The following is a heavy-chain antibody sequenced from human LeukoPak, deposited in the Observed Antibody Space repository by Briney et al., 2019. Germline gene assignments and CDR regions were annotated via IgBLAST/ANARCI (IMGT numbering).Heavy chain of an antibody. J-gene: IGHJ5*02. V-gene: IGHV1-2*02. CDR1: GYTFTGYY. Sequence: ASVKVSCKASGYTFTGYYIHWVRQAPGQGLECMGWINPNSGGTNYALKFQGRVTMTRDTSISTAYMELSGLRSDDTAVYYCARGGSGSYFSWLDPWGQGTLVTVSS. D-gene: IGHD3-10*01. CDR2: INPNSGGT. CDR3: ARGGSGSYFSWLDP.